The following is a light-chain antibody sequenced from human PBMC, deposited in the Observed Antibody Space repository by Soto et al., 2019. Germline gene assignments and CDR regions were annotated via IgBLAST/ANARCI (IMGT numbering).Light chain of an antibody. Sequence: DIQMTRSPSSVSASVGDRVTITCRASQGISSYLAWYQQKPGKAPKLLIYAASTLQSGVPSRFSGSGSGTDFTLTISSLEPEDSAVYYCQQRHMWPITFGQGTRLEIK. CDR1: QGISSY. CDR3: QQRHMWPIT. V-gene: IGKV1-12*01. J-gene: IGKJ5*01. CDR2: AAS.